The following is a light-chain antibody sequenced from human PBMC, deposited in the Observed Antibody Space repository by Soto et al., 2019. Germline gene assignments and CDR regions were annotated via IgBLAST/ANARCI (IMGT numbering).Light chain of an antibody. V-gene: IGKV1-39*01. CDR3: QQSYDMPWT. CDR2: AAY. CDR1: QSISTY. Sequence: DIQMTQSPSSLSASVGDTVTITCRASQSISTYVTWYQQKPGKAPKLLIYAAYTLQSGVPSRFSGSGSGTDFTLTISSLQPEDFAAYSSQQSYDMPWTFGQAPNVDI. J-gene: IGKJ1*01.